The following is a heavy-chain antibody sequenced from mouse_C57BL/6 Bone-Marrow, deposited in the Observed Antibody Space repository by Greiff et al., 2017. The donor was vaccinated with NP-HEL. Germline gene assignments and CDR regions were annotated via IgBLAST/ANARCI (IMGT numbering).Heavy chain of an antibody. J-gene: IGHJ1*03. D-gene: IGHD1-1*01. V-gene: IGHV7-1*01. CDR1: GFTFSDFY. Sequence: EVQLVESGGGLVQSGRSLRLSCATSGFTFSDFYMEWVRQAPGKGLEWIAASRNKANDYTTEYSASVKGRFIVSRDTSQSILYLQMNALRAEDTAIYYCAILNYYGSSYWYFDVWGTGTTVTVSS. CDR2: SRNKANDYTT. CDR3: AILNYYGSSYWYFDV.